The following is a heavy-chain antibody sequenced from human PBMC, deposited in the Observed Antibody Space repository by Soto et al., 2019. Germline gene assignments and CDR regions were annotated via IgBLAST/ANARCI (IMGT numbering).Heavy chain of an antibody. D-gene: IGHD1-20*01. CDR3: ARSNREGLTGTTWLYYFDY. J-gene: IGHJ4*02. CDR2: INHSGST. CDR1: GGSFSNYY. Sequence: QVQLQQWGAGLLKPSETLSLTCAVYGGSFSNYYWRWIRQPPGKGLEWIGEINHSGSTNYNPSLKSRATISIDTSKNQFSLKLSSVTAADTAVYYCARSNREGLTGTTWLYYFDYWGQGTLVTVSS. V-gene: IGHV4-34*01.